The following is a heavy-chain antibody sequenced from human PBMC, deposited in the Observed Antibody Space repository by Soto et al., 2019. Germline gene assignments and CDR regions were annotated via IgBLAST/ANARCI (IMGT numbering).Heavy chain of an antibody. CDR3: AREDSVIIPAVSDF. CDR1: GFYFNNYG. J-gene: IGHJ4*02. CDR2: VSKSDYT. V-gene: IGHV3-21*01. D-gene: IGHD2-2*01. Sequence: GGSLRLSCAVSGFYFNNYGINWVRQPPGKGLEWVSSVSKSDYTYYSDSVKGRFTISRDNAKNSVSLQMNSLRAEDTAVYYCAREDSVIIPAVSDFWGQGTLVTVSS.